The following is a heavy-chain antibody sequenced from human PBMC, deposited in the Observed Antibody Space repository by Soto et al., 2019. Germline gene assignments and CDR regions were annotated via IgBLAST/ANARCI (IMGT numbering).Heavy chain of an antibody. CDR1: GFTFSSSA. D-gene: IGHD2-2*01. CDR2: ISGSGGST. Sequence: EVQLLESGGGLVQPGGSLRLSCAASGFTFSSSAMSWVRQAPGKGLEWVSVISGSGGSTYYADSVKGRFTISRDNSKNTLYLQMNSLRAEDTAVYYCAKGLCSSTSCYVGFWGQGTLVTVSS. CDR3: AKGLCSSTSCYVGF. V-gene: IGHV3-23*01. J-gene: IGHJ4*02.